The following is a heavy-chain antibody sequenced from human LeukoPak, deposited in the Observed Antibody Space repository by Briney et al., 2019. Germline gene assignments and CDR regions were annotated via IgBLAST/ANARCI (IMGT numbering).Heavy chain of an antibody. J-gene: IGHJ5*02. CDR1: GGSISSYY. D-gene: IGHD6-19*01. V-gene: IGHV4-59*08. CDR3: ARGHSSGWYSNWFDP. Sequence: SETLSLTCTVSGGSISSYYWSWIRQPPGKGLEWIGYIYYSGSTNYNPSLKSRVTMSVDTSKNQFSLKLSSVTAADTAVYYCARGHSSGWYSNWFDPWGQGTLVTVSS. CDR2: IYYSGST.